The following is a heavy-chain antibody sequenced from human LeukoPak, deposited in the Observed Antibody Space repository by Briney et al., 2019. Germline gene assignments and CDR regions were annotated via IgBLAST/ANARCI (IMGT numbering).Heavy chain of an antibody. J-gene: IGHJ4*02. D-gene: IGHD4-17*01. Sequence: GGSLRLSCAASGFTFSSYSMNWVRQAPGKGLEWVSSISSSSSYIYYADSVKGQFTISRDNAKNSLYLQMNSLRAEDTAVYYCARGPRTVTRVGYWGQGTLVTVSS. V-gene: IGHV3-21*01. CDR3: ARGPRTVTRVGY. CDR2: ISSSSSYI. CDR1: GFTFSSYS.